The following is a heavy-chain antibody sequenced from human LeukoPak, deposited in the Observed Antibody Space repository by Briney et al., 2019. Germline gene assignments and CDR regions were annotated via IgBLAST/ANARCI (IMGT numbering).Heavy chain of an antibody. J-gene: IGHJ5*02. Sequence: GGSLSLSCSPSGFTFSSFWMHWVRQAPGKGLVWVSRIKSDGTYTSYADSVKGRFAISRDNAKNTLYLQMNSLRAEDTAVYYCATVNEDTAIPWGQGTLVTVSS. D-gene: IGHD5-18*01. CDR1: GFTFSSFW. V-gene: IGHV3-74*01. CDR2: IKSDGTYT. CDR3: ATVNEDTAIP.